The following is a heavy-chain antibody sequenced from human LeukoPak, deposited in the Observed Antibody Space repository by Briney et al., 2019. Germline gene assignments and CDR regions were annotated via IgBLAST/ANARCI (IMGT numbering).Heavy chain of an antibody. D-gene: IGHD6-13*01. V-gene: IGHV3-23*01. CDR2: ITKNGDST. CDR3: AKAASSSWPSYYYGMDV. J-gene: IGHJ6*02. CDR1: GFTFSSYA. Sequence: GGSLRLSCAASGFTFSSYAMSWVRQAPGKGLEWVSAITKNGDSTYYADSVKGRFTISRDNSKNTVYLQMSSLRVDDTAVYYCAKAASSSWPSYYYGMDVWGQGTTVTVSS.